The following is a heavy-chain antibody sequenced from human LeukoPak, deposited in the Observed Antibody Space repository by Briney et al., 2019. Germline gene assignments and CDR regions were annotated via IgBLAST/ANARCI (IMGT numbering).Heavy chain of an antibody. V-gene: IGHV4-39*07. CDR2: IYYSGST. D-gene: IGHD3-10*01. CDR1: GGSISSSSYY. J-gene: IGHJ4*02. CDR3: ARGGFGGLL. Sequence: PSETLSLTCTVSGGSISSSSYYWGWIRQPPGKGLEWIGSIYYSGSTYYNPSLKSRVTISVDTSKNQFSLKLSSVTAADTAVYYCARGGFGGLLWGQGTLVTVSS.